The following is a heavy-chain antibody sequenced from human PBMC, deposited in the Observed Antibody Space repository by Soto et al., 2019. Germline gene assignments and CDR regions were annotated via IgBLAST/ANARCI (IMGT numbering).Heavy chain of an antibody. CDR2: VNPISGDT. V-gene: IGHV1-2*02. J-gene: IGHJ5*02. D-gene: IGHD3-10*01. CDR3: AREEGFRITMDRGRWFDP. Sequence: QIQLVQSGAEVKKPGASVKVSCRASGYTFTGYYLHWVRQAPGQGLEWMGWVNPISGDTNYAQKFQDRVIMTRDRSITTVNMELSRLRSDDTAVYYCAREEGFRITMDRGRWFDPWGQGTLVTVSS. CDR1: GYTFTGYY.